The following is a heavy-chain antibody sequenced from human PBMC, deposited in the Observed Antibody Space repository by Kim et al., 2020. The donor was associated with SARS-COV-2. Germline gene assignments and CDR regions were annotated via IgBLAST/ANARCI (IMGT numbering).Heavy chain of an antibody. Sequence: NYHPALEGRVAISIDTSKMQFSLKVTSVTAADTAVYYCARGHDDSSGYYPYWGQGALVTVSS. V-gene: IGHV4-59*09. J-gene: IGHJ4*02. D-gene: IGHD3-22*01. CDR3: ARGHDDSSGYYPY.